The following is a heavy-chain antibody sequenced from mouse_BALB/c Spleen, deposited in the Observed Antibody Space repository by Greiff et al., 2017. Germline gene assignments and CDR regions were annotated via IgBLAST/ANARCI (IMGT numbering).Heavy chain of an antibody. CDR1: GFTFSSYG. J-gene: IGHJ2*01. Sequence: EVQVVESGGDLVKPGGSLKLSCAASGFTFSSYGMSWVRQTPDKRLEWVATISSGGSYTYYPDSVKGRFTISRDNAKNTLYLQMSSLKSEDTAMYYCARQDHFDYWGQGTTLTVSS. CDR3: ARQDHFDY. CDR2: ISSGGSYT. V-gene: IGHV5-6*01.